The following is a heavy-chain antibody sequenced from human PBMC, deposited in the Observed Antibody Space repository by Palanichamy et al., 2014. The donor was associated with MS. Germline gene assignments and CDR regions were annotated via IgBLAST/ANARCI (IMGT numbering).Heavy chain of an antibody. V-gene: IGHV4-4*02. CDR1: GDSITSSSW. J-gene: IGHJ4*02. CDR2: VSHTGAA. CDR3: VRLRSTRGHMGFDS. Sequence: VHLQESGPGLVKPSETLSLTCAVFGDSITSSSWWTWVRQSPGKRLEWLGEVSHTGAANNNPSLKGRVTVPVDKSRNQFSLKVNSVTAADTAVYYCVRLRSTRGHMGFDSWGQGTLVTVSS. D-gene: IGHD2-8*02.